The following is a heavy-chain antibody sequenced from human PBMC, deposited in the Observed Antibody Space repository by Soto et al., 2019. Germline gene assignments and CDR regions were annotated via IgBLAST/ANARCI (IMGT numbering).Heavy chain of an antibody. D-gene: IGHD1-26*01. CDR3: ARGERLTTNY. CDR2: ISQDGGAR. CDR1: GFTFSSYD. Sequence: PGGSLRLSCAASGFTFSSYDMSWVRQAPGKGLEWVAKISQDGGARDYVDSVKGRFTISRDNAKNSLYLQMSSLRTEDTAVYFCARGERLTTNYWGQGTLVTVSS. V-gene: IGHV3-7*01. J-gene: IGHJ4*02.